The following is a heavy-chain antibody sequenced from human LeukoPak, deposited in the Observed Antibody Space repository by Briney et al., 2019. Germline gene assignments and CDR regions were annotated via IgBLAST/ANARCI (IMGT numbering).Heavy chain of an antibody. Sequence: SETLSLTCTVPGGSISNYYWSWIRQPPGKGLEWIGYIYDSGSTNYNPSLKNRVTISADTSKNQFSLKVNSVTTADTAVYYCAGDYSSSSCYLPDVWGKGTTVTVSS. J-gene: IGHJ6*04. CDR1: GGSISNYY. V-gene: IGHV4-59*01. CDR3: AGDYSSSSCYLPDV. CDR2: IYDSGST. D-gene: IGHD2-2*01.